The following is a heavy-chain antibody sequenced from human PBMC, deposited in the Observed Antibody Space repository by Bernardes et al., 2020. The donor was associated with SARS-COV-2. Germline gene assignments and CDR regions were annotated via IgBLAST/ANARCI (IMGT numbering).Heavy chain of an antibody. CDR1: GFTFSSSA. CDR2: ISYDGSNK. V-gene: IGHV3-30*04. J-gene: IGHJ4*02. Sequence: GGSLRLSCAASGFTFSSSAMHWVRQVPGKGLEWVAVISYDGSNKYYADSVKGRFTISRDNSKNTLYLQMNSLRAEDTAVYYCARSLGKTTKSSNYWGQGTLVTVSS. CDR3: ARSLGKTTKSSNY. D-gene: IGHD1-1*01.